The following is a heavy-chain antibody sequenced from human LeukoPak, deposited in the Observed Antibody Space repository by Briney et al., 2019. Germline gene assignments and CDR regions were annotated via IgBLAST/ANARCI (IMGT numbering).Heavy chain of an antibody. CDR3: ARDKIVGATHFDY. J-gene: IGHJ4*02. CDR1: GFSFSTYG. CDR2: IDQDGSEN. V-gene: IGHV3-7*01. D-gene: IGHD1-26*01. Sequence: PGGSLRLSCVVSGFSFSTYGMTWVRQAPGKGLEWVANIDQDGSENYYVDSVKGRFTISRDNARNSLYLQMNSLRAEDTAVYYCARDKIVGATHFDYWGQGTLVTVSS.